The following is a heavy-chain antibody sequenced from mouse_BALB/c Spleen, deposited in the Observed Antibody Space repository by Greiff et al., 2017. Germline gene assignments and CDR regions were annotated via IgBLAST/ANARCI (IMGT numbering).Heavy chain of an antibody. D-gene: IGHD2-4*01. CDR3: ARVSTMITTAWFAY. Sequence: VKLVESGPGLVAPSQSLSITCTVSGFSLTSYGVHWVRQPPGKGLEWLGVIWAGGSTNYNSALMSRLSISKDNSKSQVFLKMNSLQTDDTAMYYCARVSTMITTAWFAYWGQGTLVTVSA. J-gene: IGHJ3*01. V-gene: IGHV2-9*02. CDR1: GFSLTSYG. CDR2: IWAGGST.